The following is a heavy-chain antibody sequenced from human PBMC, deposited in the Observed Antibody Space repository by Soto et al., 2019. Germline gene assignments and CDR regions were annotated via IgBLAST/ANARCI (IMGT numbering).Heavy chain of an antibody. D-gene: IGHD1-1*01. J-gene: IGHJ6*02. CDR2: MNPNSGNT. CDR1: GYTFTSYD. CDR3: ARERSATTSMDH. Sequence: QVQLVQSGAEVKKPGASVKVSCKASGYTFTSYDINWVRHATGQGLEWMGWMNPNSGNTGYAQKFQSRVTMTRNTSNSTAYLELSSLRYEYTAVYYSARERSATTSMDHWGQGTTVTVSS. V-gene: IGHV1-8*01.